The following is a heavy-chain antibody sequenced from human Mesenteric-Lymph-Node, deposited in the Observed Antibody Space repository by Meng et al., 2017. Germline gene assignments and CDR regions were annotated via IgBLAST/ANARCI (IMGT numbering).Heavy chain of an antibody. J-gene: IGHJ4*02. Sequence: GESLKISCAASGFTFSSYAMSWVRQAPGKGLEWVSAISGSGGNTYYADSVKGRFTISRDNSKNTLYLQMNSLRVEDTAVYYCASFQYTLEDYWGLGTLVTVSS. D-gene: IGHD2-2*02. CDR2: ISGSGGNT. V-gene: IGHV3-23*01. CDR3: ASFQYTLEDY. CDR1: GFTFSSYA.